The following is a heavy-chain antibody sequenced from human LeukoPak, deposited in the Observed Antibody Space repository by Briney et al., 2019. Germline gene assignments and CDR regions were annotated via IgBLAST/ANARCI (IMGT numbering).Heavy chain of an antibody. V-gene: IGHV3-30-3*02. Sequence: PGGSLRLSCAASRFTFGNYAMHWVRQAPGKGPEWVAVISYDGSNKYYADSVKGRFTISKDNSKNMVYLQMNSLRAEDTAVYYCAKSGSITMIVVVDNWGQGTLVTVSS. CDR1: RFTFGNYA. J-gene: IGHJ4*02. CDR3: AKSGSITMIVVVDN. CDR2: ISYDGSNK. D-gene: IGHD3-22*01.